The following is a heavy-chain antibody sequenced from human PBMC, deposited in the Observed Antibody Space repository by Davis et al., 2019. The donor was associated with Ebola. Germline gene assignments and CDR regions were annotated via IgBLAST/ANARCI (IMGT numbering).Heavy chain of an antibody. V-gene: IGHV3-30-3*01. D-gene: IGHD2-2*01. CDR3: AKDIDGLLVPAANWYYYYGMDV. CDR1: GFTFSSYA. Sequence: GGSLRLSCAASGFTFSSYAMHWVRQAPGKGLEWVAVISYDGSNKYYADSVKGRFTISRDNSKNTLYLQMNSLRAEDTAVYYCAKDIDGLLVPAANWYYYYGMDVWGQGTTVTVSS. J-gene: IGHJ6*02. CDR2: ISYDGSNK.